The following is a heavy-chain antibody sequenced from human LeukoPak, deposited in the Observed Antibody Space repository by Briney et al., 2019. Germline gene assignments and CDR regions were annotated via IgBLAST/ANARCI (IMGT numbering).Heavy chain of an antibody. CDR3: ARPGYYYDSSGYSWGRDAFDI. D-gene: IGHD3-22*01. Sequence: GESLKISCKGSGYSFTSYWIGWVRQMPGKGLEWMGIIYPGNSDTRYSPSFQSQVTISADKSISTAYLQWSSLKASDTAMYYCARPGYYYDSSGYSWGRDAFDIWGQGTMVTVSS. J-gene: IGHJ3*02. CDR1: GYSFTSYW. V-gene: IGHV5-51*01. CDR2: IYPGNSDT.